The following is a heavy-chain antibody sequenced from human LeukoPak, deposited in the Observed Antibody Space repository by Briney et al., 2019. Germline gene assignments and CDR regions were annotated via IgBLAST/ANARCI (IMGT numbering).Heavy chain of an antibody. V-gene: IGHV3-21*01. CDR3: ARDLFYDSSGYYAFDS. J-gene: IGHJ4*02. Sequence: IPGGSLRLSCAASGFTFSNYSMNWVRQAPGKGLEWVSSISGDSSHIYYVDSVKGRFTISRDNAKNTLYLQMNSLRAEDTAVYYCARDLFYDSSGYYAFDSWGQGTLVTVSS. CDR2: ISGDSSHI. D-gene: IGHD3-22*01. CDR1: GFTFSNYS.